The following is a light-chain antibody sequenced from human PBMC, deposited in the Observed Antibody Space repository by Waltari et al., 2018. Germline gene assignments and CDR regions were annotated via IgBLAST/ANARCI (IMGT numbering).Light chain of an antibody. CDR1: QSVSSTY. Sequence: EIVLTQSPGTLSLSPGERATLSCRASQSVSSTYFAWYQQKPGQAPRLLIDGASNRATGIPDRFSGSGSGTDFTLTISRLEPEDFAVYYCQQYSNSPRTFGQGTKVEIK. V-gene: IGKV3-20*01. CDR3: QQYSNSPRT. J-gene: IGKJ1*01. CDR2: GAS.